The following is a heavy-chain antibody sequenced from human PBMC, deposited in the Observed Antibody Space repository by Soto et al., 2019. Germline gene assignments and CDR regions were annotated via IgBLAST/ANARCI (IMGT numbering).Heavy chain of an antibody. J-gene: IGHJ6*04. V-gene: IGHV3-13*01. D-gene: IGHD5-12*01. Sequence: EVQLVESGGGLVQPGGSLRLSCAASGFTFSSYDMHWVRQATGQGLEWVSAIGTAGDTYYPGSVKGRFTISRENAKNSLYLHMNSLRAGDTAEYYCARGSMDVWGEGTTVIVSS. CDR2: IGTAGDT. CDR1: GFTFSSYD. CDR3: ARGSMDV.